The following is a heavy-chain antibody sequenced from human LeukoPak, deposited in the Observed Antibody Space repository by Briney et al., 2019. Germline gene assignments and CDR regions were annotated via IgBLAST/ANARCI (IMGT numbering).Heavy chain of an antibody. CDR1: GFTFSNAW. V-gene: IGHV3-66*01. CDR2: IDSGDRT. J-gene: IGHJ6*02. CDR3: AKEGV. Sequence: GGSLRLSCAASGFTFSNAWMSWVRQAPGKGLEWVSVIDSGDRTHYADSVKGRFTVSRDNSKNTVYLQMNSLRAEDTAVYYCAKEGVWGQGTTVTVSS.